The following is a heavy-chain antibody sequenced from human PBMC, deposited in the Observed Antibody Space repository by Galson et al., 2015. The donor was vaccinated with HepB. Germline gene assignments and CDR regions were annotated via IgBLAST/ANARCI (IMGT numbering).Heavy chain of an antibody. J-gene: IGHJ4*03. V-gene: IGHV3-74*01. CDR1: GFTFSSYW. CDR2: INSDGSST. Sequence: SLRLSCAASGFTFSSYWMHWVRQAPGKGLVWVSRINSDGSSTSYADSVKGRFTIARDNAKNTLYLQRNSLRAEDTAVYYCARGGYYDVWSGYYTVCYFHYWVQRALVTVSS. CDR3: ARGGYYDVWSGYYTVCYFHY. D-gene: IGHD3-3*01.